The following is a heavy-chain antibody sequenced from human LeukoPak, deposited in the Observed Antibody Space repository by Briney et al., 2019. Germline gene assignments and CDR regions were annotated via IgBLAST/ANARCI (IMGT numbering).Heavy chain of an antibody. J-gene: IGHJ6*03. CDR2: MRPGSGNT. V-gene: IGHV1-8*01. CDR1: GYTFTSFD. Sequence: GASLKVSCKASGYTFTSFDINWVRQAAGQWLEWMGWMRPGSGNTGYAENFQDRITLTRDTSTNTAFMELDSLTSEDTAVYYCARGYYYYYYMDVWGKGTTVTVSS. CDR3: ARGYYYYYYMDV.